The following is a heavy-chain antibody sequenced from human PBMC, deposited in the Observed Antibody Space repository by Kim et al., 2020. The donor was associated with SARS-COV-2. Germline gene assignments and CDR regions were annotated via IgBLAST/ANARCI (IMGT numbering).Heavy chain of an antibody. J-gene: IGHJ4*02. Sequence: GGSLRLSCAASGFTFSSYGMSWVRQAPGKGLEWVSAISDSGDVTASADPVEGRFTISRDNFKNTLFLQMNSLRAEDTAVYYCARRVGSGYFNFEYWGQGTLVTVSS. CDR1: GFTFSSYG. D-gene: IGHD3-22*01. V-gene: IGHV3-23*01. CDR2: ISDSGDVT. CDR3: ARRVGSGYFNFEY.